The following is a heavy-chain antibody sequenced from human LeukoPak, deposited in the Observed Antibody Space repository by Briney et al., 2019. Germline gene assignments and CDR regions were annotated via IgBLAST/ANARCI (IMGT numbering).Heavy chain of an antibody. Sequence: PGGSLRLSCAASGFTVSNTYMSWVRPAPGKGLEWVSVIYSDGSTYYADSVKGRFTISRDNSKNTLYLQMNSLTVEDTAVYYCARSQSSSLIDYWGQGTLVTVSS. V-gene: IGHV3-66*01. CDR3: ARSQSSSLIDY. D-gene: IGHD6-13*01. CDR1: GFTVSNTY. J-gene: IGHJ4*02. CDR2: IYSDGST.